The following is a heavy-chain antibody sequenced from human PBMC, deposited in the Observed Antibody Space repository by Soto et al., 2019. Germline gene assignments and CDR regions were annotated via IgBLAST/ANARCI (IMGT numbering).Heavy chain of an antibody. CDR2: IYYSGST. D-gene: IGHD4-17*01. Sequence: SETLSLTCTVSGGSISRYYWSWVRQPPGKGLEWIGYIYYSGSTNYNPSLKSRVTISVDTSKNQFSLKLSSVTAADTAVYYCARGAVTTLMDVWGQGTTVTVSS. J-gene: IGHJ6*02. CDR1: GGSISRYY. CDR3: ARGAVTTLMDV. V-gene: IGHV4-59*01.